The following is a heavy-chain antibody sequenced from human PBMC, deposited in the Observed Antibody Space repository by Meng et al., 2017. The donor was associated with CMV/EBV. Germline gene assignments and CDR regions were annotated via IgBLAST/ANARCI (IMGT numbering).Heavy chain of an antibody. J-gene: IGHJ3*02. CDR3: ARDLGNLGAFDI. Sequence: ASVKVSCKASGYTFTGYYMHWVRQAPGQGLGWMGWINPNSGGTNPAQKFQGRVTMTRDTSISTAYMELSRLRSDDTAVYYCARDLGNLGAFDIWGQGTMVT. V-gene: IGHV1-2*02. CDR2: INPNSGGT. CDR1: GYTFTGYY. D-gene: IGHD3-16*01.